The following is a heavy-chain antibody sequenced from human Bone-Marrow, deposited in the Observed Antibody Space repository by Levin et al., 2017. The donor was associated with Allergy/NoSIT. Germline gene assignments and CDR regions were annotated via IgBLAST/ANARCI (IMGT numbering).Heavy chain of an antibody. D-gene: IGHD3-22*01. Sequence: GGSLRLSCAASVFTFDAYWMTWVRQAPGKGLEWVANIDLDGSTNNYVDSVKGRFSISRDNSKNSLYLHINSLRVEDTAVYYCARIYDSSGYYSGVGAFDIWGQGTMVTVSS. CDR1: VFTFDAYW. CDR2: IDLDGSTN. CDR3: ARIYDSSGYYSGVGAFDI. J-gene: IGHJ3*02. V-gene: IGHV3-7*01.